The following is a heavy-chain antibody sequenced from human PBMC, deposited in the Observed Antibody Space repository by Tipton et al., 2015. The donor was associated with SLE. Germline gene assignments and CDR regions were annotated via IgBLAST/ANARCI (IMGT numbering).Heavy chain of an antibody. CDR2: IYPGGSI. CDR1: GFTFSSYE. D-gene: IGHD2-15*01. CDR3: ARDPGVVVIPAFYMDV. Sequence: SLRLSCAASGFTFSSYEMNWVRQAPGKGLEWVSIIYPGGSIYYADSVKGRFTISRDNSKNTLYLQMNSLRAEDTAVYYCARDPGVVVIPAFYMDVWGKGTTVTVSS. J-gene: IGHJ6*03. V-gene: IGHV3-66*02.